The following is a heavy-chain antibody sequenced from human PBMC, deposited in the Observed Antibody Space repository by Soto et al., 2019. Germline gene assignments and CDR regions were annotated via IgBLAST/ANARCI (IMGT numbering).Heavy chain of an antibody. Sequence: SVKVSCKASGGTFSSYAISWVRQAPGQGLEWMGGIIPIFGTANYAQKFQGRVTITADESTGTAYMELSSLRSEGTAVYYCARYTYDSSGYYLGPFDYWGQGTLVTVSS. CDR3: ARYTYDSSGYYLGPFDY. J-gene: IGHJ4*02. V-gene: IGHV1-69*13. D-gene: IGHD3-22*01. CDR2: IIPIFGTA. CDR1: GGTFSSYA.